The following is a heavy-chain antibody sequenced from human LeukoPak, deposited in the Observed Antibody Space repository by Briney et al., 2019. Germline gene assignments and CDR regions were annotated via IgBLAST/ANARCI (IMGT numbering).Heavy chain of an antibody. Sequence: GGSLRLSCAASGFTFSSYWMHWVRQAPGKGLVWVSRIKSDGSTNYADSVKGRFTISRDNAKNTVSLQMNSLRAEDTGVYYCARAPSKIGGYYPEYFRHWGQGTLVTVSS. CDR1: GFTFSSYW. V-gene: IGHV3-74*01. CDR2: IKSDGST. J-gene: IGHJ1*01. CDR3: ARAPSKIGGYYPEYFRH. D-gene: IGHD3-22*01.